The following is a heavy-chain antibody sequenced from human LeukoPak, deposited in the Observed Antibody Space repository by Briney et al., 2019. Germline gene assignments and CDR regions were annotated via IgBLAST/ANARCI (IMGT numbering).Heavy chain of an antibody. CDR3: ARVSVYYYDSSGYPLDY. CDR1: GGSISSSSYY. CDR2: INHSGST. V-gene: IGHV4-39*07. Sequence: SETLSLTCTVSGGSISSSSYYWGWIRQPPGKGLEWIGEINHSGSTNYNPSLKSRVTISVDTSKNQFSLKLSSVTAADTAVYYCARVSVYYYDSSGYPLDYWGQGTLVTVSS. J-gene: IGHJ4*02. D-gene: IGHD3-22*01.